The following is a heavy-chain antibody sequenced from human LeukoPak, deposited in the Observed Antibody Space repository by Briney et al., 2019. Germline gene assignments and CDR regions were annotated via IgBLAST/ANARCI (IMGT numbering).Heavy chain of an antibody. CDR2: IKQDGSQE. D-gene: IGHD3-10*01. J-gene: IGHJ4*02. V-gene: IGHV3-7*01. CDR1: RFTLSTYW. Sequence: GGSLRLSCAASRFTLSTYWMSWVRQAPGKGLEWVAHIKQDGSQEYYVDSVKGRFTISRDSAKNSLYLQMNSLRAEDTAVYYCARGRLTPGGYWGQGTLVTVSS. CDR3: ARGRLTPGGY.